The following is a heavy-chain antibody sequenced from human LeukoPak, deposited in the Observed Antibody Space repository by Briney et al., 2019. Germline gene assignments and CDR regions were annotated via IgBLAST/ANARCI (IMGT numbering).Heavy chain of an antibody. J-gene: IGHJ4*02. D-gene: IGHD5-18*01. CDR2: INHSGST. CDR1: GGSISTYY. CDR3: ARGGGYSYDLDY. Sequence: SETLSLTCTVSGGSISTYYWSWIRQPPGKGLEWIGEINHSGSTNYNPSLKSRVTISVDTSKNQFSLKLSSVTAVDTAVYYCARGGGYSYDLDYWGQGTLVTVSS. V-gene: IGHV4-34*01.